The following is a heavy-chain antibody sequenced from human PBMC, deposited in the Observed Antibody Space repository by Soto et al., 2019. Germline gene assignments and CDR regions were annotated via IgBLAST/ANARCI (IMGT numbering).Heavy chain of an antibody. J-gene: IGHJ4*02. Sequence: GGSLRLSCAASGFTFSSHWMSWVRQTPGKGLEWVANIKVDGSEKYYVDSVRGRFSISRDNAKDSLYLQMNSLRAEDTAVYYCTRDSYDSSGYYYDFFDYWGQGTLVTVSS. V-gene: IGHV3-7*01. D-gene: IGHD3-22*01. CDR3: TRDSYDSSGYYYDFFDY. CDR2: IKVDGSEK. CDR1: GFTFSSHW.